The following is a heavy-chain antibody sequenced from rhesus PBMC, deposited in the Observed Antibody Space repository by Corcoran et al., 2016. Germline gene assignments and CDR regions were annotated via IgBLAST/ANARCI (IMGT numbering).Heavy chain of an antibody. CDR1: GDSVSSTNW. CDR3: ARALPYRNYDAFDF. V-gene: IGHV4-65*01. Sequence: QVQLQESGPGLVKPSETLSLTCAVSGDSVSSTNWWTWIRQPPGQGLEWIGKHRNRGANQYNSSRKSRVTISTDTSKNQVSLKLSSVTAADTAVYYCARALPYRNYDAFDFWGQGLRVTVSS. J-gene: IGHJ3*01. CDR2: HRNRGAN. D-gene: IGHD4-23*01.